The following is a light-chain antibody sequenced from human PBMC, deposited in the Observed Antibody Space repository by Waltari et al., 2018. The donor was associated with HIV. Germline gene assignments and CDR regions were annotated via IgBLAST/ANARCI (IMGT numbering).Light chain of an antibody. J-gene: IGLJ3*02. CDR1: SRDVGGYNY. Sequence: QSALTQPRSVSGSPGQSVTISCTGTSRDVGGYNYVSWYQPHPGKAPKLMIYDVSKRPSGAPARFSASKYSNTASLNISWLQAEDEADYYCCSYGGSYTWVFGGGTKLTGL. CDR3: CSYGGSYTWV. CDR2: DVS. V-gene: IGLV2-11*01.